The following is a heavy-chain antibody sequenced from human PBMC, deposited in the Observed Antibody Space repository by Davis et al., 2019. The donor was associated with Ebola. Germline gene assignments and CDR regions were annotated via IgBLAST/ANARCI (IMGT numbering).Heavy chain of an antibody. J-gene: IGHJ4*02. D-gene: IGHD1-1*01. CDR3: ARAQFPTTSDH. Sequence: GESLKISCAASGFTFSNYAMNWVRQAPGKGLEWVSTISGSGDSTYYADSVKGRFAISRDNSKNTLYLQMNSLRAEDTAVYYCARAQFPTTSDHWGQGTLVTVSS. CDR1: GFTFSNYA. CDR2: ISGSGDST. V-gene: IGHV3-23*01.